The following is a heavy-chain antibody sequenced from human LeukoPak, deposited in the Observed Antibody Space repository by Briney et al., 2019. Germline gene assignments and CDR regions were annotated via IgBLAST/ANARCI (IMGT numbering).Heavy chain of an antibody. J-gene: IGHJ4*02. CDR3: ARGDRITAAGT. V-gene: IGHV4-59*01. Sequence: SETLSLTCTVSGGSISSYYWSWIRQPPGKGLEWIGYIYYSGSTNYNPSLKSRVTISVDTSKNQFSLKLNSVTAADTAVYYCARGDRITAAGTWGQGILVTVSS. D-gene: IGHD6-13*01. CDR1: GGSISSYY. CDR2: IYYSGST.